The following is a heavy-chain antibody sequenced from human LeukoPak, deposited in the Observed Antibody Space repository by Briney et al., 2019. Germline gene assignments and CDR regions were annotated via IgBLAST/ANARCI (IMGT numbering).Heavy chain of an antibody. Sequence: ASVKVSCKASGYTFTSYGISWVRQAPGQGLEWMGWISAYNGNTNYAQKLQGRVTMTTDTSTSTGYMELRSLGSDDTAMYYCARDGVISAYDYWGQGTLLTVSS. J-gene: IGHJ4*01. CDR2: ISAYNGNT. CDR3: ARDGVISAYDY. V-gene: IGHV1-18*01. D-gene: IGHD2-21*01. CDR1: GYTFTSYG.